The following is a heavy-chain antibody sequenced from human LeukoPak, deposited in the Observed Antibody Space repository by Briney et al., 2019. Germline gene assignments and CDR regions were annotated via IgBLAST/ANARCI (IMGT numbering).Heavy chain of an antibody. CDR2: IYYSGST. CDR1: GGSISSYY. J-gene: IGHJ2*01. V-gene: IGHV4-59*01. Sequence: SETLSLTCTVSGGSISSYYWSWIRQPPGKGLEWIGYIYYSGSTNYNPSLKSRVTISVDTSKNQFSLKLSSVTAADTAVYYCAKTPHSSGWSNYWYFDLWGRGTLVTVSS. D-gene: IGHD6-19*01. CDR3: AKTPHSSGWSNYWYFDL.